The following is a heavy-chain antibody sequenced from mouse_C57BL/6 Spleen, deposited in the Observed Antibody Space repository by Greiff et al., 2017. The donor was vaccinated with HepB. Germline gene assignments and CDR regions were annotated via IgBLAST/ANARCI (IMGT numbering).Heavy chain of an antibody. CDR3: ARSGAYDYDGRYFDY. CDR1: GYTFTSYW. J-gene: IGHJ2*01. V-gene: IGHV1-69*01. Sequence: QVQLQQPGAELVMPGASVKLSCKASGYTFTSYWMHWVKQRPGQGLEWIGEIDPSDSYTNYNQKFKGKSTLTVDKSSSTAYMQLSSLTSEDSAVYYCARSGAYDYDGRYFDYWGQGTTLTDSS. CDR2: IDPSDSYT. D-gene: IGHD2-4*01.